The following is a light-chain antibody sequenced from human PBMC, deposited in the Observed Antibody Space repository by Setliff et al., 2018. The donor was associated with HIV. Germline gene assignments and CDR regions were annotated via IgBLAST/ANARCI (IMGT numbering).Light chain of an antibody. CDR1: SNDVGGFNY. J-gene: IGLJ2*01. Sequence: QSVLTQPASVSGSPGQSITISCTGTSNDVGGFNYVSWYQQHPGKAPKLMIYDVSNRPSGVSYRFSGSKSGNTASLTISGLQAEDEADYYCSSYTSSRTLVFGGGTQLTVL. CDR3: SSYTSSRTLV. CDR2: DVS. V-gene: IGLV2-14*03.